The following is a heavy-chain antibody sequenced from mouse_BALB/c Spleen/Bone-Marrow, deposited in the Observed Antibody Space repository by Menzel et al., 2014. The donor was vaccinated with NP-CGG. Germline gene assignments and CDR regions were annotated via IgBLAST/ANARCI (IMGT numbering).Heavy chain of an antibody. CDR3: ARRPWFAY. V-gene: IGHV1-54*01. CDR1: GYAFTYYL. Sequence: VQLQQSGAEQVRPGTSVKVSCKAAGYAFTYYLIDWIKQRPGQRPGQGLEWIGVINPGTGGTNYNEKFKGRATLTADNSSSTAHMQLSSLTSDDSAVYFCARRPWFAYWGQGTLVTVSA. CDR2: INPGTGGT. J-gene: IGHJ3*01.